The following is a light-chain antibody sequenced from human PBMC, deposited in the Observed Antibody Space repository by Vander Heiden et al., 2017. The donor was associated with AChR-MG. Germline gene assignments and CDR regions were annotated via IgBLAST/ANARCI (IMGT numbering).Light chain of an antibody. J-gene: IGLJ3*02. Sequence: QSALTQPPSPSGSPGQSVTISCTGTSSDVGTYNYVSWYQQHPGKAPKLMIYEVSKRPSGVPDRFSGSKSGNTASPTVSGLQAEDEADYYCSSYAGSNNWVFGGGTKLTVL. CDR2: EVS. CDR1: SSDVGTYNY. V-gene: IGLV2-8*01. CDR3: SSYAGSNNWV.